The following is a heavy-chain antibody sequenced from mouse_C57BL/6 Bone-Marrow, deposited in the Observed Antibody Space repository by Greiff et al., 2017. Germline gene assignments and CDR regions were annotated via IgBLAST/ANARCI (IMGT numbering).Heavy chain of an antibody. Sequence: VQLQQSGPELVKPGASVKISCKASGYSFTSYYIHWVKQRPGQGLEWIGWIYPGSGNTKYNEKFKGKATLTADTSSSTAYMQLSSLTSEDSAVYYCARDYGSLSWDYWGQGTTLTVSS. CDR2: IYPGSGNT. CDR3: ARDYGSLSWDY. V-gene: IGHV1-66*01. D-gene: IGHD1-1*01. J-gene: IGHJ2*01. CDR1: GYSFTSYY.